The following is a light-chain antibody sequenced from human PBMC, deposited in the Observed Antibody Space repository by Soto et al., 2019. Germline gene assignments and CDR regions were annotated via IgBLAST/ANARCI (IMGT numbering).Light chain of an antibody. V-gene: IGLV2-11*01. CDR1: SSDVGGYNY. J-gene: IGLJ1*01. Sequence: QSALTQPRSVSGSPGQSVTISCTGTSSDVGGYNYVSWYQQHPGKAPKLMIYDVSKRPSRVPDRFSGSKSGNTASLTISGLQAEDEADYYCCSYAGSYTPLYVFGTGTKLTVL. CDR2: DVS. CDR3: CSYAGSYTPLYV.